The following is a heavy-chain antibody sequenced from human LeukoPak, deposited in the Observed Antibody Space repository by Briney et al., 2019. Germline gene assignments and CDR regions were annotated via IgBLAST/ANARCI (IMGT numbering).Heavy chain of an antibody. V-gene: IGHV3-23*01. Sequence: GGSLRLSCAASGFTFSSYAMSWVRQAPGKGLEWVSAISGSGGSTNYADSVKGRFTISRDNSKNTLYLQMNSLRAEDTAVYYCAKLSYYDTGYYFDYWGQGTLVTVSS. CDR1: GFTFSSYA. D-gene: IGHD3-22*01. CDR3: AKLSYYDTGYYFDY. J-gene: IGHJ4*02. CDR2: ISGSGGST.